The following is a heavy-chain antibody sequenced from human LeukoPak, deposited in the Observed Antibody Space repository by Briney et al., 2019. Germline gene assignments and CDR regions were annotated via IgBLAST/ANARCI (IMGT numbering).Heavy chain of an antibody. Sequence: GGSLRLSCAASGFTFRTYWMTWVRQAPGKGLEWVAIIKQDGNEKYYVDSVKGRFTISRDNAKNSLYLQMDSLRSEDTAVYYCAREHSSGWYDYWGQGTLVTVSS. CDR3: AREHSSGWYDY. J-gene: IGHJ4*02. V-gene: IGHV3-7*05. D-gene: IGHD6-19*01. CDR2: IKQDGNEK. CDR1: GFTFRTYW.